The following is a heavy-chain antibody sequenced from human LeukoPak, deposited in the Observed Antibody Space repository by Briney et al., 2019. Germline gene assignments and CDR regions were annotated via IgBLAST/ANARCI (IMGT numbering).Heavy chain of an antibody. Sequence: PSETLSLTCTVSGGSISSYYWSWIRQPPGKGLEWIGEINHSGSTNYNPSLKSRGTISVDTSKNHFAPKLSSVTAADTAVYYCARVRITGTSYYYYYGMDVWGQETTVTVSS. CDR3: ARVRITGTSYYYYYGMDV. CDR1: GGSISSYY. J-gene: IGHJ6*02. V-gene: IGHV4-34*01. CDR2: INHSGST. D-gene: IGHD1-7*01.